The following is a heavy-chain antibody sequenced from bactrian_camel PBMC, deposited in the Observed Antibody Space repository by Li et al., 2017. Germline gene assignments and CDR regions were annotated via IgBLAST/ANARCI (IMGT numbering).Heavy chain of an antibody. J-gene: IGHJ4*01. V-gene: IGHV3S55*01. CDR3: AGAPVVNSPTEPYEYNY. CDR1: GYSDASYC. D-gene: IGHD2*01. CDR2: ITSQGRT. Sequence: HVQLVESGGGSVQVGGSLRLSCSAAGYSDASYCMGWFRQATNSEREGVASITSQGRTNYADSVKGRFTISKDNRENTLYLQMNNLKPEDTAMYYCAGAPVVNSPTEPYEYNYWGQGTQVTVSS.